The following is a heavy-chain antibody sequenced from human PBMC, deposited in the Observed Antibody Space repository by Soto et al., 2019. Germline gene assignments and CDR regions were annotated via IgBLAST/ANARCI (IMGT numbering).Heavy chain of an antibody. CDR2: MNPNSGNT. CDR3: ARSGGRLAAAGSNFGY. J-gene: IGHJ4*02. Sequence: ASVKGSCEASGYTFTSFDINWMRQATGQGLEWMGWMNPNSGNTGYAQKFQGRVTMTRNTSISTAYMELSSLRSEDTAVYYCARSGGRLAAAGSNFGYWGQGTLVTVSS. V-gene: IGHV1-8*01. CDR1: GYTFTSFD. D-gene: IGHD6-13*01.